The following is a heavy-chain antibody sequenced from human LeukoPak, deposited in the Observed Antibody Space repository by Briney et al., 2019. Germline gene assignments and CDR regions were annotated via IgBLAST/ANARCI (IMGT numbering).Heavy chain of an antibody. CDR2: ISAYNGNT. CDR3: ANVRKWSGSYCFDY. J-gene: IGHJ4*02. CDR1: GYTFTSYG. V-gene: IGHV1-18*01. D-gene: IGHD1-26*01. Sequence: ASVKVSCKASGYTFTSYGISWVRQAPGQGLEWMGWISAYNGNTNYAQKLQGRVTMTTDTSTSTAYMELRSLRSDDTAVYYCANVRKWSGSYCFDYWGQGTLVTVSS.